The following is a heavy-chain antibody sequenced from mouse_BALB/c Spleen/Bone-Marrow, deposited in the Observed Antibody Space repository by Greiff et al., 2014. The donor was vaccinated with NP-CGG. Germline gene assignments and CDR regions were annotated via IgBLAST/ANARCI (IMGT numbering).Heavy chain of an antibody. CDR2: IDPANGNT. D-gene: IGHD1-1*01. CDR1: GFNIKDTY. V-gene: IGHV14-3*02. Sequence: VHVKQSGAELVKPGASVKLSCTASGFNIKDTYMHWVKQRPEQGLEWIGRIDPANGNTKYDPKFQGKATITADTSSNTAYLRLSSLTSEDTAVYYCASYYYGSSRFAYWGQGTLVTVSA. J-gene: IGHJ3*01. CDR3: ASYYYGSSRFAY.